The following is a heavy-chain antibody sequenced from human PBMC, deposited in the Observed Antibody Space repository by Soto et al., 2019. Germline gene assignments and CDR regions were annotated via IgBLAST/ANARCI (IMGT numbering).Heavy chain of an antibody. V-gene: IGHV4-59*08. Sequence: ASETLSLTCTVSGGSISSYYWSWIRQPPGKGLEWIGYIYYSGSTNYNPSLKSRVTISVDTSKNQFSLKLSSVTAADTAVYYCARQAGGYCSSTSCQIDPWGQGTLVTVSS. CDR1: GGSISSYY. CDR3: ARQAGGYCSSTSCQIDP. CDR2: IYYSGST. D-gene: IGHD2-2*01. J-gene: IGHJ5*02.